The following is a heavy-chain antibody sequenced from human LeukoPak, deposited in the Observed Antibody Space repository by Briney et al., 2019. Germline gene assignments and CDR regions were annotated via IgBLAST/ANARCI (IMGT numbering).Heavy chain of an antibody. CDR3: ARSCITGSTSEDNFEN. J-gene: IGHJ4*02. D-gene: IGHD1-14*01. V-gene: IGHV1-8*01. Sequence: ASVTVSFKASGYTFTTYDINWVRQAAGQGLEWMGWVSPRTGKTGYAHKVPGRYTMTVDSPISAAYMEMSSLTSEDTAVYDCARSCITGSTSEDNFENWGQGALVTVSS. CDR1: GYTFTTYD. CDR2: VSPRTGKT.